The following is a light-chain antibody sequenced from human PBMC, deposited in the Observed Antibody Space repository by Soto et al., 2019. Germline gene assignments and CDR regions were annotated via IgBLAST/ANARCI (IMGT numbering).Light chain of an antibody. CDR3: QQRSNSWT. J-gene: IGKJ1*01. CDR2: DAS. Sequence: EIVLTQSPATLSLSPGERATFSCRASQSVSSYLAWYQQKPGQAPRLLIYDASNRATGIPARFSGSGSGTDFTLTISSLEPEDFAVYYCQQRSNSWTFGQGTKVEIK. V-gene: IGKV3-11*01. CDR1: QSVSSY.